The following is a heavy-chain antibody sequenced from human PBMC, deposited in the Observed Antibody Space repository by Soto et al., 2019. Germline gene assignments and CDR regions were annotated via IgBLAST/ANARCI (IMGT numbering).Heavy chain of an antibody. J-gene: IGHJ6*02. D-gene: IGHD1-1*01. Sequence: QVQVVQSGAEVEKPGASVTVSCKASGYIFTSYGFSWVRQAPGQGLEWMGWISTYNGNTDYAQKFQGRVTMTTDTATNTVYMELRSLRSGDTAVYYSARSSARRSHGSDDNRMDVWGPGSTVTVSS. V-gene: IGHV1-18*04. CDR2: ISTYNGNT. CDR1: GYIFTSYG. CDR3: ARSSARRSHGSDDNRMDV.